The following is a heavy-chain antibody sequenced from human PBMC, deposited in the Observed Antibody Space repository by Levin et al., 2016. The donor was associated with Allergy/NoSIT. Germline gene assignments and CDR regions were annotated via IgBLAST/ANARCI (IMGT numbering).Heavy chain of an antibody. V-gene: IGHV1-46*01. CDR3: ARVVRDSGGWYHFDY. D-gene: IGHD6-19*01. CDR2: INPSGGGT. Sequence: WVRQAPGQGLEWMGMINPSGGGTTYAQEFQVRVTMTRETSTTTVYMELSSLRSEDTAVYYCARVVRDSGGWYHFDYWGQGALVTRLL. J-gene: IGHJ4*02.